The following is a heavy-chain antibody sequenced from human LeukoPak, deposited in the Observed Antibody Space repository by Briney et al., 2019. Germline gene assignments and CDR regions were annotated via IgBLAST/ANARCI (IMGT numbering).Heavy chain of an antibody. D-gene: IGHD2-8*02. CDR3: ARDAPSGAHDY. J-gene: IGHJ4*02. CDR2: IYYSGST. V-gene: IGHV4-59*01. Sequence: SETLSLTCTVSGGSISSYYWSWIRQPPGKGLEWIAYIYYSGSTNYNPSLKSRVTISVDTSKNQFSLKLSSVTAADTAVYYCARDAPSGAHDYWGQGTLVTVSS. CDR1: GGSISSYY.